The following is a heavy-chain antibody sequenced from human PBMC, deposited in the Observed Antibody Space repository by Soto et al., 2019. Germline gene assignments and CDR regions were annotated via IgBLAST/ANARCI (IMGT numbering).Heavy chain of an antibody. Sequence: PSETLCLTCAVYGGSFSGYDWTWIRQPPGTGLEWIGGINHSGSTNYNPSLKSRVTISVDTSKNQFSLKLTSVTAADTAVYYCARGKITGLFDYWGQGTLVTVSS. V-gene: IGHV4-34*01. CDR1: GGSFSGYD. CDR2: INHSGST. J-gene: IGHJ4*02. D-gene: IGHD2-8*02. CDR3: ARGKITGLFDY.